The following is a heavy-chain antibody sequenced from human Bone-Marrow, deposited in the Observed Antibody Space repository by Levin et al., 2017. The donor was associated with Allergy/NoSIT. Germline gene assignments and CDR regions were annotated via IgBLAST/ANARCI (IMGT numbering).Heavy chain of an antibody. CDR2: ISGSGGST. J-gene: IGHJ4*02. D-gene: IGHD6-13*01. CDR1: GFTFSSYA. V-gene: IGHV3-23*01. CDR3: AKSGSQYSSSWYVDY. Sequence: GESLKISCAASGFTFSSYAMSWVRQAPGKGLEWVSAISGSGGSTYYADSVKGRFTISRDNSKNTLYLQMNSLRAEDTAVYYCAKSGSQYSSSWYVDYWGQGTLVTVSS.